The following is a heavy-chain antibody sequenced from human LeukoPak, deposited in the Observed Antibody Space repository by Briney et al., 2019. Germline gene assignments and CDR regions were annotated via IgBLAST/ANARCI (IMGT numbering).Heavy chain of an antibody. V-gene: IGHV4-39*01. J-gene: IGHJ4*02. Sequence: SDTLSLTCTVSGGSISSRSYYWGWIRQPPGTGLEWIGTIYYSGSTYYNPSLKSRVTISVDTSKNQFSLKLSSVTAADTAVYYCARLLYTVTTDYFDYWGQGTLVTVSS. D-gene: IGHD4-17*01. CDR2: IYYSGST. CDR3: ARLLYTVTTDYFDY. CDR1: GGSISSRSYY.